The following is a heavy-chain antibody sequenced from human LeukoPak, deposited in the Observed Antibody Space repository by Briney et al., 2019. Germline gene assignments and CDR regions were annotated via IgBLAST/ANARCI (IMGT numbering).Heavy chain of an antibody. CDR1: GFTFSSYG. J-gene: IGHJ6*02. V-gene: IGHV3-30*18. CDR2: ISYDGSNK. Sequence: GGSLRLSCAASGFTFSSYGMHWVRQAPGKGLEWVAVISYDGSNKYYADSVKGRFTISRDNSKNTLYLQMNSLRAEDTAVYYCAKETDSSGYRYYYYYYGMDVWGQGTTVTVSS. CDR3: AKETDSSGYRYYYYYYGMDV. D-gene: IGHD3-22*01.